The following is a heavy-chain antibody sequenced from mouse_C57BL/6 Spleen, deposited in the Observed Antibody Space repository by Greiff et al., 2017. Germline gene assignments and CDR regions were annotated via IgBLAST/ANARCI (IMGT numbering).Heavy chain of an antibody. CDR2: ISRGSSTI. V-gene: IGHV5-17*01. J-gene: IGHJ4*01. D-gene: IGHD3-2*02. CDR3: ARSSGDYAMDY. Sequence: EVKLMESGGGLVKPGGSLKLSCAASGFTFSDYGMHWVRQAPEKGLEWVAYISRGSSTIYYADTVKGRFTISRDNAKNTLFLQMTSLRSEDTAMYYCARSSGDYAMDYWGKGTWVTVSS. CDR1: GFTFSDYG.